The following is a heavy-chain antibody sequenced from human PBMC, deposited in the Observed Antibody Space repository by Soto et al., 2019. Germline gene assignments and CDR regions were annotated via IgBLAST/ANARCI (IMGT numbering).Heavy chain of an antibody. Sequence: QITLKESGPTLVKPTQTLTLTCTFSGFSLTSTGVAVGWIRQPPGKALEWLAMIYWDHDERYTPSLRSRLTITKDTSKNQVVLTMTDMDPVDTATYYCAHRGWFASGHPNWFDPWGQGILVTVSS. V-gene: IGHV2-5*02. CDR1: GFSLTSTGVA. CDR2: IYWDHDE. J-gene: IGHJ5*02. CDR3: AHRGWFASGHPNWFDP. D-gene: IGHD3-10*01.